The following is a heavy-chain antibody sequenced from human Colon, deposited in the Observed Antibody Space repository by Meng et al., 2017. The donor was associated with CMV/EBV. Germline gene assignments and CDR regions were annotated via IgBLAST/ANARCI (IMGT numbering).Heavy chain of an antibody. CDR2: ISGDGSET. CDR3: VSAPNDYSSSTGWFDS. Sequence: GGSLRLSCAASGFPFSSYWMHWVRQAPGKGLVWVSRISGDGSETTYADSVKGRFSISRDNPKNTLYLQLNNLRADDTAVYYCVSAPNDYSSSTGWFDSWGQGTLVTVSS. CDR1: GFPFSSYW. V-gene: IGHV3-74*03. D-gene: IGHD3-22*01. J-gene: IGHJ5*01.